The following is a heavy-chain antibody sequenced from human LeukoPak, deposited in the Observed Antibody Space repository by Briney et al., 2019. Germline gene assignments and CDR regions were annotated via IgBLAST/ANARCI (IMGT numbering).Heavy chain of an antibody. D-gene: IGHD1-26*01. CDR2: IKQDGSEK. Sequence: PGGSLRLSCAASGFTFSSYWMSWVRQAPGKGLEWVANIKQDGSEKYYVDSVKGRFTISRDNAKNSLYLQMNSLRAEDTAVYYCARVGGSYYGGFSFFDYWGQGTLVTVSS. J-gene: IGHJ4*02. V-gene: IGHV3-7*01. CDR3: ARVGGSYYGGFSFFDY. CDR1: GFTFSSYW.